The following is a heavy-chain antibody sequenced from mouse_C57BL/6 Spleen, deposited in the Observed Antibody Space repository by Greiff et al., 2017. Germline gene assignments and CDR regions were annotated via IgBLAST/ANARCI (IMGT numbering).Heavy chain of an antibody. V-gene: IGHV1-64*01. J-gene: IGHJ2*01. Sequence: QVQLQQSGAELVKPGASVKLSCKASGYTFTSYWMHWVKQRPGQGLEWIGMIHPNSGSTNYNEKFKSKATLTVDKSSSTAYMQLSSLTSEDSAVYYCARVGGLRGYFDYWGQGTTLTVSS. CDR1: GYTFTSYW. CDR2: IHPNSGST. CDR3: ARVGGLRGYFDY. D-gene: IGHD3-3*01.